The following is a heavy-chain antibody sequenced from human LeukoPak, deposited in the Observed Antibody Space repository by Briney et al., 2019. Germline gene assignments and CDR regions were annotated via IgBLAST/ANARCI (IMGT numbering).Heavy chain of an antibody. V-gene: IGHV3-11*04. Sequence: GGSLRLSCAASGFTASDYYMNWIRQAPGKGLEWISFISSSGSTIFYADSVKGRFTISRDTTKNSLSVQMNSLRADDTAVYYCARERTPKYYYGSGSYDRYYDHWGQGTLVTVSS. CDR1: GFTASDYY. D-gene: IGHD3-10*01. CDR2: ISSSGSTI. J-gene: IGHJ4*02. CDR3: ARERTPKYYYGSGSYDRYYDH.